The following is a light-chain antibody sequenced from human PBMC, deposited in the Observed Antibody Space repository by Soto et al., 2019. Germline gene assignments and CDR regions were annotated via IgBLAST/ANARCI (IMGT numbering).Light chain of an antibody. V-gene: IGKV3-20*01. CDR3: QQYGTSPPIT. J-gene: IGKJ5*01. CDR1: QSVSSSY. Sequence: EIVLMQSPGTLSLSPGERATLSCKASQSVSSSYLAWYQQKPGQAPRLLIYGASSRATGIPDRFSGSGSGTDFTLTISRLAPEDFAVYYCQQYGTSPPITFGQGTRLEIK. CDR2: GAS.